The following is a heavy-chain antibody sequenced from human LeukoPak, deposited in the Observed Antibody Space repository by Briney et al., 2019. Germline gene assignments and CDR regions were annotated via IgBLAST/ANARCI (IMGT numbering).Heavy chain of an antibody. V-gene: IGHV4-30-4*07. J-gene: IGHJ3*02. CDR2: IYHSGST. Sequence: PPETLSLTCAVSGVSISRGGYSWSWIRQPPGKGLEWIGYIYHSGSTNYNPSLKSRLTISVDTSKNQFSLKLSSVTAADTAVYYCACLTTADAFDIWGQGTMVTVSS. D-gene: IGHD3-22*01. CDR3: ACLTTADAFDI. CDR1: GVSISRGGYS.